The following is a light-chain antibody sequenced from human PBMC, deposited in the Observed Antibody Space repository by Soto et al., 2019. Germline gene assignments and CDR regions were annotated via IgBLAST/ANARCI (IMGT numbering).Light chain of an antibody. CDR1: QGISNW. J-gene: IGKJ5*01. V-gene: IGKV1-12*01. Sequence: DIQMTQSPSSVSASVGDRVTITCRASQGISNWLAWYQQKPGAAPKLLIYSASNLQSGVPSRFSGSGFGTAFTLTISSLQPEDFATYYCQHTKTNNLPITFGQGTRLEIK. CDR3: QHTKTNNLPIT. CDR2: SAS.